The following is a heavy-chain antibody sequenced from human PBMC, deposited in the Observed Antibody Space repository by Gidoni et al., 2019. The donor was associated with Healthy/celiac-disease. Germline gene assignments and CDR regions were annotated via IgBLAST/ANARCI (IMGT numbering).Heavy chain of an antibody. D-gene: IGHD5-12*01. Sequence: QLHLHESCPGLVKPSDTLSLTCTLSGCSISSSSYYWGWIREPPGKVLEWIGSIYYSGSTYYNPSLKSRVTISVDTCKKQFSLKLSSVTAADTAVYYCVSLYSGYDPFDYWGQGTLVTVSS. CDR1: GCSISSSSYY. CDR2: IYYSGST. J-gene: IGHJ4*02. V-gene: IGHV4-39*01. CDR3: VSLYSGYDPFDY.